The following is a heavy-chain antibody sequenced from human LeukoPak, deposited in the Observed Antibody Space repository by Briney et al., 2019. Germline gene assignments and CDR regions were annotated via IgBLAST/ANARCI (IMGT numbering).Heavy chain of an antibody. J-gene: IGHJ4*02. CDR1: GASISSNSYC. CDR3: AREPGYSSGSVD. D-gene: IGHD6-19*01. CDR2: IYYRGST. Sequence: SETLSLTCTVSGASISSNSYCWGWIRQPPGKGLEWIGSIYYRGSTYYNPSLKSRVTISVDTSKHQFSLKLSSVTAADTAVYYCAREPGYSSGSVDWGQGTLVTVPS. V-gene: IGHV4-39*02.